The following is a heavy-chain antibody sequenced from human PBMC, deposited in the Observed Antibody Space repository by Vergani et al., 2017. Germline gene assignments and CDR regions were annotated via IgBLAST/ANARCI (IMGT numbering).Heavy chain of an antibody. Sequence: QVQLVQSGAEVKKPGASVKVSCKASGYTFTGYYMHWVRQAPGQGLEWMGWINPNSGGTNYAQKFQGRVTMTRETSISTAYMELSRLRSDDTAVYYCARDYRGNTAMVTRLPYYYYGMDVWGQGTTVTVSS. CDR1: GYTFTGYY. V-gene: IGHV1-2*02. J-gene: IGHJ6*02. CDR2: INPNSGGT. D-gene: IGHD5-18*01. CDR3: ARDYRGNTAMVTRLPYYYYGMDV.